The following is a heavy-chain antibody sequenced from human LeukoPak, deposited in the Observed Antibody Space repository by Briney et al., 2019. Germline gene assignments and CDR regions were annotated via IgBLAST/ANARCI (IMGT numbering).Heavy chain of an antibody. V-gene: IGHV6-1*01. J-gene: IGHJ3*02. CDR3: ARDRWELLQGAFDI. D-gene: IGHD1-26*01. CDR1: GDSVSSNSAA. Sequence: SQTLSLTCAISGDSVSSNSAAWNWIRQSPSRGLESLGRTYYRSKWNNDYAVSVKSRITINPDTSKNQFSLQLNSVTPEDTAVYYCARDRWELLQGAFDIWGQGTMVTVSS. CDR2: TYYRSKWNN.